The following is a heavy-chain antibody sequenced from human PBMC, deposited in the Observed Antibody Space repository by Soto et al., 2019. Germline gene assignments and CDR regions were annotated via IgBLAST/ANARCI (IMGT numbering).Heavy chain of an antibody. CDR3: ARDEGDGYNFGWFDP. Sequence: QVQLVQSGAEVKKPGASVKVSCKASGYTFTSYGISWVRQAPGQGLEWMGGIIPIFGTANYAQKFQGRVTITADESTSTAYMELSSLRSEDTAVYYCARDEGDGYNFGWFDPWGQGTLVTVSS. D-gene: IGHD5-12*01. CDR2: IIPIFGTA. J-gene: IGHJ5*02. V-gene: IGHV1-69*13. CDR1: GYTFTSYG.